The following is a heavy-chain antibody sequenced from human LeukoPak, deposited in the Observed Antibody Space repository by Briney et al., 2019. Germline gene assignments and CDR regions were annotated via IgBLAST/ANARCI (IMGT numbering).Heavy chain of an antibody. J-gene: IGHJ6*02. D-gene: IGHD4-17*01. V-gene: IGHV4-59*08. CDR1: GGSISSYY. Sequence: SETLSLTCTVSGGSISSYYWSWIRQPPGKGLEWIGYIYYSGSTNYNPSLKSRVTISVDTSKNQFSLKLSSVTAADTAVYYCARGQTTVTLLTYYYGMDVWGQGTAVTVSS. CDR3: ARGQTTVTLLTYYYGMDV. CDR2: IYYSGST.